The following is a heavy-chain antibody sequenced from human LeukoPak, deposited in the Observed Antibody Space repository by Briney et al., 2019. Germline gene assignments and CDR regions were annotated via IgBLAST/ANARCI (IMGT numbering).Heavy chain of an antibody. Sequence: ASVKVSCKASGYTFTSYYMHWVRQAPGQGLEWMGIINPSGGSTSYAQKFQGRVTMTRDTSTSTVYMELSSLRSEDTAVYYCASPATVTTGDYYYYYGMDVWGQGTTVTVSS. D-gene: IGHD4-17*01. CDR3: ASPATVTTGDYYYYYGMDV. V-gene: IGHV1-46*01. CDR1: GYTFTSYY. J-gene: IGHJ6*02. CDR2: INPSGGST.